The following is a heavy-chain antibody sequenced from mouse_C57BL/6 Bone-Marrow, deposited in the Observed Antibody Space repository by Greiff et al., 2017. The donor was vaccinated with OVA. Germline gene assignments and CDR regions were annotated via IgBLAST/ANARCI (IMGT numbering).Heavy chain of an antibody. Sequence: QVQLQQSGAELARPGASVKLSCKASGYTFTSYGISWVKQRTGQGLEWIGEIYPRSGNTYYNEKFKGQATLTADKSSSTAYMELRSLTSEDSAVYFCANGGYYSFDDWGQGTTLTVSS. CDR1: GYTFTSYG. CDR3: ANGGYYSFDD. J-gene: IGHJ2*01. CDR2: IYPRSGNT. V-gene: IGHV1-81*01. D-gene: IGHD2-3*01.